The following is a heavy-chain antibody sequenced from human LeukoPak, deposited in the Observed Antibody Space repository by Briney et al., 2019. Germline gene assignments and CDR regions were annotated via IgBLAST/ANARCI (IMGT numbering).Heavy chain of an antibody. V-gene: IGHV4-59*01. CDR1: GASISGYY. CDR2: VYSSGST. J-gene: IGHJ3*02. D-gene: IGHD2-21*01. CDR3: ARDVPYSHAFDI. Sequence: SETLSLTCTVSGASISGYYWDWIRQPPGKGLEWIGHVYSSGSTTYNPSLKSRVTISVDTSNNQFSLKLSSVTAADTAVYYCARDVPYSHAFDIWGQGTMVTVSS.